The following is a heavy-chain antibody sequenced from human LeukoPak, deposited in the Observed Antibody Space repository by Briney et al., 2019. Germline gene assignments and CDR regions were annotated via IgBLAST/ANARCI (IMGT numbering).Heavy chain of an antibody. V-gene: IGHV4-34*01. CDR2: INHSGST. CDR1: GGSFSGYY. Sequence: SETLSLTCAVYGGSFSGYYWSWIRQPPGKGLEWIGEINHSGSTNYNPSLKSRVTISVDTSKNQFSLKLSSVTAADTAVYYCARRGSYYHGSGSYGYWGQGTLVTVSS. CDR3: ARRGSYYHGSGSYGY. J-gene: IGHJ4*02. D-gene: IGHD3-10*01.